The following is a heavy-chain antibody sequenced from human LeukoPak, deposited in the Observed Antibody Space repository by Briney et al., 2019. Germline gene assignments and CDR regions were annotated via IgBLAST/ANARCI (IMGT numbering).Heavy chain of an antibody. CDR2: IYYSGST. CDR1: GGSISSHY. J-gene: IGHJ6*03. D-gene: IGHD2-2*01. V-gene: IGHV4-59*11. Sequence: SETLSLTCTVSGGSISSHYWSWIRQPPGKGLEWIGYIYYSGSTNYNPSLKSRVTISVDTTKNQFSLKLSSVTAADTAVYYCARVYCSSTSCLNYMDVWGKGTTVTVSS. CDR3: ARVYCSSTSCLNYMDV.